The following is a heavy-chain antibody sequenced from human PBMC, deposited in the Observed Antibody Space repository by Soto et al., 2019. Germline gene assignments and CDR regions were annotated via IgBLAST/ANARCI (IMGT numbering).Heavy chain of an antibody. CDR1: GFSFTGYY. V-gene: IGHV1-2*02. D-gene: IGHD6-6*01. J-gene: IGHJ5*02. CDR3: AKDLTRQLAYWLDP. Sequence: ASVKVSCKASGFSFTGYYIHWLRQAPGQGLEWMGWINAHSGGTEYAQKFQGRVTLTRDTSIATAYLTLTSLTSDDTALYYCAKDLTRQLAYWLDPWGQGTQVT. CDR2: INAHSGGT.